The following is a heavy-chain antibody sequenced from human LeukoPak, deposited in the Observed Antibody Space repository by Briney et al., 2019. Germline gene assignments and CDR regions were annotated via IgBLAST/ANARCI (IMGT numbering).Heavy chain of an antibody. CDR2: IYTSGST. J-gene: IGHJ6*03. Sequence: SETLSLTCTVSGGSISSYYWSWIRQPAGKGLEWIGRIYTSGSTNYNPSLKSRVTMSVDTSKNQFSLKLSSVTAADTAVYYCARGRTDYYDSSGYYYGHFGYYYYMDVWGKGTTVTISS. D-gene: IGHD3-22*01. CDR3: ARGRTDYYDSSGYYYGHFGYYYYMDV. V-gene: IGHV4-4*07. CDR1: GGSISSYY.